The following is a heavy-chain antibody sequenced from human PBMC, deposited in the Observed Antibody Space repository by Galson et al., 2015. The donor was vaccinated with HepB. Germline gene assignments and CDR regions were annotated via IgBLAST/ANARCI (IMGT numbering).Heavy chain of an antibody. CDR1: GFTFTNDA. Sequence: SLRLSCAASGFTFTNDAVSWVRQAPGKGLEWVSSISGVDRRTYYADSVKGRFTISRDNSKNTLFLQMNSLRAEDTAVYFCTKDTLVRGLIITHFFDSWGLGTLVTVSS. CDR2: ISGVDRRT. V-gene: IGHV3-23*01. D-gene: IGHD3-10*01. J-gene: IGHJ4*02. CDR3: TKDTLVRGLIITHFFDS.